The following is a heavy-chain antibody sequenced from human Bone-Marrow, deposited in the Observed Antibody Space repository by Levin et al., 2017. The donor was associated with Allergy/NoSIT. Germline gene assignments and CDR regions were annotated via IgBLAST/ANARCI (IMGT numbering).Heavy chain of an antibody. V-gene: IGHV3-74*01. D-gene: IGHD2-15*01. Sequence: GESLKISCADSIFTFTNYWYHWVRQVPGKGLLWLARVNSDGTSTNYAESVKGRFTISRDNAEKMVFLHMNNLRAEDSGVYYCARDRDVVVVAPREGLGVWGQGTTVTVSS. CDR1: IFTFTNYW. J-gene: IGHJ6*02. CDR3: ARDRDVVVVAPREGLGV. CDR2: VNSDGTST.